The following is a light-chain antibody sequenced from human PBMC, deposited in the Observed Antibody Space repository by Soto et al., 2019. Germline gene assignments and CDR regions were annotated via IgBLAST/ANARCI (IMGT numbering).Light chain of an antibody. CDR1: SGHDSHA. J-gene: IGLJ3*02. Sequence: QSVLTQSPSASASLGASVRLTCILSSGHDSHAIAWHQQQPEKGPRFLMKVNSDGSHIKGDGIPDRFSGSSSGAERYLTIASLQSEDEADYYCQTWGTGIRVFGGGTKLTVL. CDR3: QTWGTGIRV. V-gene: IGLV4-69*01. CDR2: VNSDGSH.